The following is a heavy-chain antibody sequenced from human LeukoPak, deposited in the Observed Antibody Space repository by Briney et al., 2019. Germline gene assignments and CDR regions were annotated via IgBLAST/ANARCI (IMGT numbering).Heavy chain of an antibody. Sequence: GGSLRLSCAASGFTFSSYWMSWVRQAPGKGLEWVANIKQDGSEKYYVDSVKGRFTISRDNAKNSLYLQMNSLRAEDTALYYCAKDKGYSYGYFDYWGQGTLVTVSS. D-gene: IGHD5-18*01. CDR3: AKDKGYSYGYFDY. J-gene: IGHJ4*02. V-gene: IGHV3-7*03. CDR2: IKQDGSEK. CDR1: GFTFSSYW.